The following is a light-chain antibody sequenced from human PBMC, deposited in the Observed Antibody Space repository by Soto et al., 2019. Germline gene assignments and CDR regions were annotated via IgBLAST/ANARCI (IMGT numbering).Light chain of an antibody. J-gene: IGKJ4*01. V-gene: IGKV3-11*01. Sequence: EIVFTQSPATLSFSPGERATLSCRASQSVSSYLAWYQQKPGQPPRLILYDASNRATGIPPRFSGSGSGTDFTLTISSLEPEDSAVYYCQHRNGWPLTLGGGTKVDIK. CDR3: QHRNGWPLT. CDR2: DAS. CDR1: QSVSSY.